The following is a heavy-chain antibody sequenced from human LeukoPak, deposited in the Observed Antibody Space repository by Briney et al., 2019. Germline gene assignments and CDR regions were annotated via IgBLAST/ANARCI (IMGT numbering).Heavy chain of an antibody. D-gene: IGHD2-2*01. CDR1: GFTFSSYS. CDR3: AKCRSEVPAAINY. Sequence: GGSLRLSCAASGFTFSSYSMNWVRQAPGKGLEWVSSISSSSSYMYYADSVEGRFTISRDNAKNSLYLQMNSLRAEDTAVYYCAKCRSEVPAAINYWGQGTLVTVSS. V-gene: IGHV3-21*04. J-gene: IGHJ4*02. CDR2: ISSSSSYM.